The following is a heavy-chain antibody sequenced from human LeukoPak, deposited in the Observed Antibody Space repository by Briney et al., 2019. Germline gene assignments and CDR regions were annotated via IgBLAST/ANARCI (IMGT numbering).Heavy chain of an antibody. J-gene: IGHJ6*03. CDR1: GFTFSSYG. CDR2: IRYDGSNK. D-gene: IGHD3-9*01. CDR3: VRSEKYQFLFYWYMDV. Sequence: AGGSLRLSCAASGFTFSSYGMHWVRQAPGKGLEWVAFIRYDGSNKYYADSVKGRFTISRDNAKNSLYLQMNSLRDGDTAVYYCVRSEKYQFLFYWYMDVWGKGTTVTVSS. V-gene: IGHV3-30*02.